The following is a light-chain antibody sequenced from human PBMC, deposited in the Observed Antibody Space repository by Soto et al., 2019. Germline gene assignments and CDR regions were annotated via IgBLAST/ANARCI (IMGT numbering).Light chain of an antibody. J-gene: IGLJ2*01. CDR1: RSNIGDNY. Sequence: QSVLTQPPSVSAAPGQKVTISCSGSRSNIGDNYVSWYQQLPGTAPKLLIYDNYKRPSGIPDRFSGSKSGTSATLGITGLQTGDEADYYCGTWDSSRTARVVVGGTKLTVL. CDR3: GTWDSSRTARV. V-gene: IGLV1-51*01. CDR2: DNY.